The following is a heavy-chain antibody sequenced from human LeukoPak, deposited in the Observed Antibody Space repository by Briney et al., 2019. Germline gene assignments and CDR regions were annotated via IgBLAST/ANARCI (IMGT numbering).Heavy chain of an antibody. Sequence: ASVKVSCTASGGTFSSYAISWVRQAPGQGLEWMGWISAYNGNTNYAQKLQGRVTMTTDTSTSTAYMELRSLRSDDTAVYYCAREGDYDYYYGMDVWGQGTTVTVSS. CDR3: AREGDYDYYYGMDV. D-gene: IGHD1-26*01. V-gene: IGHV1-18*01. CDR2: ISAYNGNT. CDR1: GGTFSSYA. J-gene: IGHJ6*02.